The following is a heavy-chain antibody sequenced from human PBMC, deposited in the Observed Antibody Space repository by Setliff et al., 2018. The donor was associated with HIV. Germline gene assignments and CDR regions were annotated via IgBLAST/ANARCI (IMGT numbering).Heavy chain of an antibody. V-gene: IGHV4-4*07. Sequence: LSLTCTVSGGSIISYYWSWIRQPAGKGLEWIGRIYTSGTTNYDPSLKSRVTMSVDTSKNQFSLRLSSVTAADTAVYYCARGGGYYYESSGYPTWYYFDYWGQGTPVT. CDR3: ARGGGYYYESSGYPTWYYFDY. D-gene: IGHD3-22*01. J-gene: IGHJ4*02. CDR1: GGSIISYY. CDR2: IYTSGTT.